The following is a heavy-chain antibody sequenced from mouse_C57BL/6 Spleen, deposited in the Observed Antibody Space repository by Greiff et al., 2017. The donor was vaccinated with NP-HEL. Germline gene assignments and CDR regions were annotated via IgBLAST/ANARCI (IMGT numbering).Heavy chain of an antibody. J-gene: IGHJ2*01. CDR2: ISSGSSTI. CDR3: ARQIYYGNYFDY. CDR1: GFTFSDYG. V-gene: IGHV5-17*01. Sequence: EAQGAESGGGLVKPGGSLKLSCAASGFTFSDYGMHWVRQAPEKGLEWVAYISSGSSTIYYADTVKGRFTISRDNAKNTLFLQMTSLRSEDTAMYYCARQIYYGNYFDYWGQGTTLTVSS. D-gene: IGHD2-1*01.